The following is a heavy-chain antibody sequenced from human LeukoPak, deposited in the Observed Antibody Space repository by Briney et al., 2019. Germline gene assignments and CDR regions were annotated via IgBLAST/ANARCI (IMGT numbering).Heavy chain of an antibody. Sequence: GESLKISREASGYTFINYWIGWVRQMPGKGLEWMGIIFPGDSDTRYSPSFQGPVTISADKSISTAYLQWSSLKASDTAIYYCARRSRYCTTASCYTVFDYWGQGTLVTVSS. D-gene: IGHD2-2*02. CDR1: GYTFINYW. CDR3: ARRSRYCTTASCYTVFDY. V-gene: IGHV5-51*01. J-gene: IGHJ4*02. CDR2: IFPGDSDT.